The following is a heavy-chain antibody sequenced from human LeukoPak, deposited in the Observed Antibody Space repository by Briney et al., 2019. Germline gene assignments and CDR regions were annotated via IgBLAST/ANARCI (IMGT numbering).Heavy chain of an antibody. D-gene: IGHD6-19*01. J-gene: IGHJ3*02. V-gene: IGHV3-30*18. CDR2: ISYDGSNK. CDR1: GFAFSSYG. CDR3: AKGVHSSGWDAFDI. Sequence: GGSLRLSCAASGFAFSSYGMHWVRQAPGKGLEWVAVISYDGSNKYYADSVKGRFTISRDNSKNTLYLQMNSLRAEDTAVYYCAKGVHSSGWDAFDIWGQGTMVTVSS.